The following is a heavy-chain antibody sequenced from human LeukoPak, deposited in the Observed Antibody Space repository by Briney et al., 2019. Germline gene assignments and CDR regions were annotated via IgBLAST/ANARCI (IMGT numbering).Heavy chain of an antibody. D-gene: IGHD5-24*01. V-gene: IGHV4-34*01. CDR3: ARVEIAVSLRFDY. Sequence: KPSETLSLTCTVSGGSISGYYWSWIRQPPGKGLEWIGEINHSGSTNYNPSLKSRVTISVDTSKNQFSLKLSSVTAADTAVYYCARVEIAVSLRFDYWGQGTLVTVSS. CDR1: GGSISGYY. J-gene: IGHJ4*02. CDR2: INHSGST.